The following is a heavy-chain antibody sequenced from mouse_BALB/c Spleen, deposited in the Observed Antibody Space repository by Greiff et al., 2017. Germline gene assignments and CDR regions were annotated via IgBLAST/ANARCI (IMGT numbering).Heavy chain of an antibody. V-gene: IGHV5-9-4*01. CDR2: ISSGGSYT. D-gene: IGHD2-1*01. CDR1: GFTFSSYA. CDR3: ARRDYVNYEGVWFAY. J-gene: IGHJ3*01. Sequence: EVHLVESGGGLVKPGGSLKLSCAASGFTFSSYAMSWVRQSPEKRLEWVAEISSGGSYTYYPDTVTGRFTISRDNTKKTLYLQMSSLRSEDTALYYCARRDYVNYEGVWFAYWGQGSLVTVSA.